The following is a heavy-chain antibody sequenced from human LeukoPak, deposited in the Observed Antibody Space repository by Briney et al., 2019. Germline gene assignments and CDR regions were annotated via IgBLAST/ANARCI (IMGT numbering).Heavy chain of an antibody. D-gene: IGHD2-2*01. J-gene: IGHJ3*02. V-gene: IGHV3-53*01. CDR2: IYSGGST. CDR3: ARYCSSTSCPGTPGGDAFDI. Sequence: GGSLRLSCAASGFTVSSNYMSWVRQAPGKGLEWVSVIYSGGSTYYADSVKGRFTISRDNSKNTLYLQMNSLRAEDTAVYYCARYCSSTSCPGTPGGDAFDIWGQGTMVTVSS. CDR1: GFTVSSNY.